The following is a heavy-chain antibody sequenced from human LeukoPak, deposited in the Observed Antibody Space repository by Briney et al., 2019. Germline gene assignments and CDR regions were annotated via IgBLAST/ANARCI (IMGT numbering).Heavy chain of an antibody. CDR1: GGTFSSYA. J-gene: IGHJ6*04. D-gene: IGHD2-15*01. V-gene: IGHV1-69*05. CDR2: IIPIFGTA. Sequence: SVKVSCKASGGTFSSYAISWVRQAPGQGLEWVGGIIPIFGTANYAEKLKGRVTITTDKSTSTAYMELSSLRSEDTAVYYCARHPGYCSGGSCYYYYYYGMDVWGKGTTVTVSS. CDR3: ARHPGYCSGGSCYYYYYYGMDV.